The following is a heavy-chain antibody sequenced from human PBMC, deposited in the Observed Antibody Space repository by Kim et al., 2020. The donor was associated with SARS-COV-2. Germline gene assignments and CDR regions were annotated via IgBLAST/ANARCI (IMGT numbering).Heavy chain of an antibody. J-gene: IGHJ4*02. CDR1: GGSISSGGYY. V-gene: IGHV4-31*01. CDR3: ARGIAAAGSDY. CDR2: IYYSGST. Sequence: SETLSLTCTVSGGSISSGGYYWSWIRQHPGKGLEWIGYIYYSGSTYYNPSLKSLVTISVDTSKNQFSLKLSSVTAADTAVYYCARGIAAAGSDYWGQGTLVTVSS. D-gene: IGHD6-13*01.